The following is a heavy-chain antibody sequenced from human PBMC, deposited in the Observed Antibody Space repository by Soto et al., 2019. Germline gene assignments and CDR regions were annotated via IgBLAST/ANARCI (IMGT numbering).Heavy chain of an antibody. Sequence: GGSLRLSCAASGFSFSTYSMNWVRQAPGKGLEWVSSISVRSAYIYYADSVKGRFTISRDDAKNSLYLQMNSLTAEDTAVYYCARDWDTAMITPAFDYWGQGTLVTVSS. CDR1: GFSFSTYS. D-gene: IGHD5-18*01. V-gene: IGHV3-21*01. CDR2: ISVRSAYI. CDR3: ARDWDTAMITPAFDY. J-gene: IGHJ4*02.